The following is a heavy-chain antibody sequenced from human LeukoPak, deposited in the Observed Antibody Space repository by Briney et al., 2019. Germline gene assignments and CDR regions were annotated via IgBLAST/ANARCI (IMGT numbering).Heavy chain of an antibody. Sequence: PGGSLRLSCAASGFSFSSYWMNWVRQAPGKGLEWVSSVSNSGDYTHYADSVKGRFTISRDNSKNSLYLQMNSLRAEDTAVYYCARALIGYYFDYWGQGTLVTVSS. CDR1: GFSFSSYW. J-gene: IGHJ4*02. V-gene: IGHV3-21*06. CDR2: VSNSGDYT. D-gene: IGHD2-8*01. CDR3: ARALIGYYFDY.